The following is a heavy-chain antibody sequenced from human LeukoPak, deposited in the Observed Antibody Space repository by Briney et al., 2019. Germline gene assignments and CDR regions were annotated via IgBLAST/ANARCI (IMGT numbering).Heavy chain of an antibody. J-gene: IGHJ6*02. CDR3: ARDRVTTLGGESYYFYYYGMDV. Sequence: GTLSLTCGVSGGSISSTNWWTWVRQPPGEGLEWVSYISSSGSTTYYADSVKGRFTISRNNAKNSLFLQVNSLRAEDTAVYYCARDRVTTLGGESYYFYYYGMDVWGQGTTVTVSS. CDR1: GGSISSTN. CDR2: ISSSGSTT. V-gene: IGHV3-48*03. D-gene: IGHD4-17*01.